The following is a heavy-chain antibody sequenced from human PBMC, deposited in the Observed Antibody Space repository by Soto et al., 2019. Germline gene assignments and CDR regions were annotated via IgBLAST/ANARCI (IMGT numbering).Heavy chain of an antibody. Sequence: QVQLVQSGAEVKKPGSSVKVSCKASGGTFSSYAISWVRQAPGQGLEWMGGIIPIFGTANYAQKFQGRGTNTADQTHGNAQKEVNNLKTGEQAGYYCASEVNDRVGYYYYYGMDVWGQGTTVTVSS. J-gene: IGHJ6*02. CDR3: ASEVNDRVGYYYYYGMDV. D-gene: IGHD1-1*01. V-gene: IGHV1-69*12. CDR2: IIPIFGTA. CDR1: GGTFSSYA.